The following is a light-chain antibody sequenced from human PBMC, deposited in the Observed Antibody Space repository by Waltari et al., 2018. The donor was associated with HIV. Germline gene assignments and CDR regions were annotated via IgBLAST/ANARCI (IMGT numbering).Light chain of an antibody. V-gene: IGLV1-44*01. CDR1: GSNLGNYT. Sequence: QSVLTQPPSASGTPGQRVTISCSGSGSNLGNYTVTWYQLLPGAAPKLLIYNNSRRPSGVPDRFSGSKSGTSASLAISGLQSDDEAGYYCAAWDARLDGLYVFGTGTRVTVL. J-gene: IGLJ1*01. CDR2: NNS. CDR3: AAWDARLDGLYV.